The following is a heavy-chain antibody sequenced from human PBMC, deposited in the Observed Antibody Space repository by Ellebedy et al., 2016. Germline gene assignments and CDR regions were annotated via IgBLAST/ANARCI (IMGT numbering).Heavy chain of an antibody. D-gene: IGHD2-8*02. J-gene: IGHJ6*03. Sequence: ASVKVSCXASGYTFTSYDINWVRQATGQGLEWMGWMNPNSGNTGYAQKFQGRVTMTRNTSISTAYMELSSLRSEDTAVYYCARALVGAAPHYYYYYMDVWGKGTTVTVSS. CDR1: GYTFTSYD. CDR2: MNPNSGNT. V-gene: IGHV1-8*01. CDR3: ARALVGAAPHYYYYYMDV.